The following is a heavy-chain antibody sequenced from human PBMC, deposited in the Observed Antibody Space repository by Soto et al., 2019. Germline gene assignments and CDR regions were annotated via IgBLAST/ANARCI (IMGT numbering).Heavy chain of an antibody. V-gene: IGHV4-34*01. D-gene: IGHD6-19*01. CDR1: GGSFSGYY. Sequence: SETLSLTCAVYGGSFSGYYWSWIRQPPGKGLEWLGEINHSGITDYNPSLKSRITISIDTSKKQFSLKLNSVTAADTAVYYCAIGPRMWLAGGGYWGQGTLVTVSS. J-gene: IGHJ4*02. CDR2: INHSGIT. CDR3: AIGPRMWLAGGGY.